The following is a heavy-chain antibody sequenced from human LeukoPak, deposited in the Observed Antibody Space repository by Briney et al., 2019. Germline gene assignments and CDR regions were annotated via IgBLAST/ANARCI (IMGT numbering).Heavy chain of an antibody. J-gene: IGHJ3*01. CDR2: ISIDGTKK. Sequence: PGRSLRLSCAASGFIFSDFGMHWVRQTPGKGLEWVAVISIDGTKKFYADDVKGRFTISRDNSKDTLFLQMNSLRSEDTAVYSCASSSFFRGYAFDLWGQGTMVIVSS. V-gene: IGHV3-30*03. CDR1: GFIFSDFG. CDR3: ASSSFFRGYAFDL. D-gene: IGHD3-16*01.